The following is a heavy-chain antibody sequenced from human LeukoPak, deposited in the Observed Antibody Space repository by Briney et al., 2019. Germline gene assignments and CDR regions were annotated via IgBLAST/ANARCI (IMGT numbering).Heavy chain of an antibody. CDR3: ARVGYSSGWYYKVIGEPEYFQH. J-gene: IGHJ1*01. V-gene: IGHV1-2*02. CDR1: GYTFTGYY. CDR2: INPNSGGT. Sequence: GASVKVSCKASGYTFTGYYMHWVRQAPGQGLEWMGWINPNSGGTNYAQKFQGRVTMTRDTSISTAYMELSRLRSDDTAVYYCARVGYSSGWYYKVIGEPEYFQHWGQGTLVTVSS. D-gene: IGHD6-19*01.